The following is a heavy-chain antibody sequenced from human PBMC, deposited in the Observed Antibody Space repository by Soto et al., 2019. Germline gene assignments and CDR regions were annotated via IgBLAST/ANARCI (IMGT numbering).Heavy chain of an antibody. D-gene: IGHD3-10*01. CDR1: GGSISSGGYY. J-gene: IGHJ6*02. Sequence: SETLSLTCTVSGGSISSGGYYWSWIRQHPGKGLEWIGYIYYSGSTYYNPSLKSRVTISVDTSKNQFSLKLSSVTAADTAVYYCARDRKVRGVDNYYYGMDVWGQGTTVTVSS. V-gene: IGHV4-31*03. CDR3: ARDRKVRGVDNYYYGMDV. CDR2: IYYSGST.